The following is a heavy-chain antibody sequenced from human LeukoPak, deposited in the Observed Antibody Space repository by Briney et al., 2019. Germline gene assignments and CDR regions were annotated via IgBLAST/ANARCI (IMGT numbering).Heavy chain of an antibody. Sequence: GGSLRLSCAASGFNFNDYAMHWVRHAPGKGLEWVSLISGGGTNTYYADSVEGRFTISRDNSKNSLYLQMNNLRTEDTALYYCAKSSGWLIDYWGQGTLVTVSS. V-gene: IGHV3-43*02. D-gene: IGHD5-24*01. CDR1: GFNFNDYA. CDR2: ISGGGTNT. J-gene: IGHJ4*02. CDR3: AKSSGWLIDY.